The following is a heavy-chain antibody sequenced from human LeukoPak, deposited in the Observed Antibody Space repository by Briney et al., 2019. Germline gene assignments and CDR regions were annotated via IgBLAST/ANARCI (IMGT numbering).Heavy chain of an antibody. CDR2: INPSGGGT. V-gene: IGHV1-46*01. D-gene: IGHD2-8*01. Sequence: ASVKVSCKASGYTFTSYYIHWVRQAPGQGLEWMGVINPSGGGTSYAQKFQGRVAMTRDTSTSTVYMDLRSLRSEDTAVYFCARDMLAVPSNWFDPWGQGTLVTVSS. J-gene: IGHJ5*02. CDR3: ARDMLAVPSNWFDP. CDR1: GYTFTSYY.